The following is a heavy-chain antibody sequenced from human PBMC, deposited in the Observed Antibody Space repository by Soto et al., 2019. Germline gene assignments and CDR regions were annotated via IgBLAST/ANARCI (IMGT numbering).Heavy chain of an antibody. D-gene: IGHD2-15*01. Sequence: GGSLRLSCAASGFTVSGNYMSWVRQAPGKGLEWVSVIFSGGSTYYADSVKGRFTISRDDAKNSLYLQMNSLRAEDTGVYYCARDLGVALATLTLDFWGQGTLVTVSS. CDR3: ARDLGVALATLTLDF. J-gene: IGHJ4*02. V-gene: IGHV3-66*01. CDR2: IFSGGST. CDR1: GFTVSGNY.